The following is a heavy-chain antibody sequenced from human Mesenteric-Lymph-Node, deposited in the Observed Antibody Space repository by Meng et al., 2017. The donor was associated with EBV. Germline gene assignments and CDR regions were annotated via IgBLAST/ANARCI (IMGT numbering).Heavy chain of an antibody. V-gene: IGHV4-39*07. Sequence: DLAPGSVTPSETLSLTCTVSGGSISSSSYCWGWIRQPPGKGLEWIGSIYYSGSTYYNPSLKSRVTISVDTSKNQFSLKLSSVTAADTAVYYCARVVVGATSAEYFQHWGQGTLVTVSS. D-gene: IGHD1-26*01. CDR1: GGSISSSSYC. CDR3: ARVVVGATSAEYFQH. J-gene: IGHJ1*01. CDR2: IYYSGST.